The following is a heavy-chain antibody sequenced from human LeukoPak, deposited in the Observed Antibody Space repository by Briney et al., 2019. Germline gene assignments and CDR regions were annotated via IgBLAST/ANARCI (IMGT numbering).Heavy chain of an antibody. CDR2: SGNT. CDR3: ARVGTRKALDY. CDR1: GGSISSYY. J-gene: IGHJ4*02. V-gene: IGHV4-59*01. Sequence: SETLSLTCTVSGGSISSYYWSWIRQPPGKGLEWIGYSGNTNYNPSLKSRVTISVDTSENQFSLQLSSVTAADTAVYYCARVGTRKALDYWGQGTLVTVSS. D-gene: IGHD2-21*02.